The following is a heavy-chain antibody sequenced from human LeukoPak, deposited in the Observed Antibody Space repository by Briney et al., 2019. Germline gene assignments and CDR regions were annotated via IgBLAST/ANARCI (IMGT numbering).Heavy chain of an antibody. CDR1: GGSISSYY. D-gene: IGHD1-26*01. V-gene: IGHV4-59*08. CDR3: ARQRYELGASYFFYGMDV. J-gene: IGHJ6*02. Sequence: SETLSLTCTVSGGSISSYYWSWIRQPPGKGLEWIGYIYYSGSTNYNPSLKSRVTISVDTSRNQFSLRLTSVTATDTAVYYCARQRYELGASYFFYGMDVWGQGTTVTVSS. CDR2: IYYSGST.